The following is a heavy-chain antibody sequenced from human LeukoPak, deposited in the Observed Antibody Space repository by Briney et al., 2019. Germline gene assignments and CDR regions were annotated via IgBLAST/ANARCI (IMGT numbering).Heavy chain of an antibody. CDR1: GLNFADYA. Sequence: GGSLRLSRVVSGLNFADYAMHWVRQPPGKGLEWVSLISADGGTTFSADSVKGRFTIARDNSKNSLYLQMNSLRSEDTAMYFCAKESGKFDYWGQGTLVAVST. V-gene: IGHV3-43*02. CDR3: AKESGKFDY. CDR2: ISADGGTT. J-gene: IGHJ4*02.